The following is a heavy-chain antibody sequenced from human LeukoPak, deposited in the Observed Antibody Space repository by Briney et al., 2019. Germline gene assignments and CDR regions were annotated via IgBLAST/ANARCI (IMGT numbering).Heavy chain of an antibody. CDR3: AREGGAPQDIVVVVAATPLDY. CDR1: GFTFDTYG. V-gene: IGHV3-33*01. D-gene: IGHD2-15*01. CDR2: IWFDGTNK. J-gene: IGHJ4*02. Sequence: GGSLRLSCAASGFTFDTYGMHWVRQAPGKGLEWVAVIWFDGTNKYYADSVKGRFTISRDNSKNTLHLQMNSLRSEDTAVYYCAREGGAPQDIVVVVAATPLDYWGQGTLVTVSS.